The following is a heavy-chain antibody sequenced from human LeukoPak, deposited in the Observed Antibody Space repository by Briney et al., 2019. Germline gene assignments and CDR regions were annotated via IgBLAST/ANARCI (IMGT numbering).Heavy chain of an antibody. D-gene: IGHD3-10*01. CDR2: IYHSGST. V-gene: IGHV4-4*02. J-gene: IGHJ4*02. CDR3: ARRGGYDGSESSDY. Sequence: PSGTLSLTCAVSGGSISSSNWWSWVRQPPGKGLEGIGEIYHSGSTIYNPSLKSRVTISVDKSKNQFSLKLRCVTAADTAVYYCARRGGYDGSESSDYWGQGTLVTVSS. CDR1: GGSISSSNW.